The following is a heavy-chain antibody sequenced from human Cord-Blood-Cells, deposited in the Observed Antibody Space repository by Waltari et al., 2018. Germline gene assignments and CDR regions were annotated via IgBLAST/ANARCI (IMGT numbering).Heavy chain of an antibody. CDR1: GFTFSSYE. V-gene: IGHV3-48*03. D-gene: IGHD2-2*01. J-gene: IGHJ6*02. Sequence: EVQLVESGGGLVQPGGSLRLSCSASGFTFSSYEMNWVRQAPGKGLEWVSYISSSGITLYYADSVKGRFTISRDNAKNSLYLQMNSLRAEDTAVYYCARGSSLPAATLGLYYYGMDVWGQGTTVTVSS. CDR3: ARGSSLPAATLGLYYYGMDV. CDR2: ISSSGITL.